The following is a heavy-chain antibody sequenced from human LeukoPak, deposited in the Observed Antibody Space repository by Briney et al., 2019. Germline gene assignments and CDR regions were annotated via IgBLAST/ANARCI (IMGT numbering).Heavy chain of an antibody. V-gene: IGHV3-23*01. CDR2: ISGSGGST. D-gene: IGHD3-10*01. CDR3: AKGLGSGSYYKIDY. CDR1: GFTFSSYA. J-gene: IGHJ4*02. Sequence: PGGSLRLSCAAFGFTFSSYAMSWVRQAPGKGLEWVSAISGSGGSTYYADSVKGRFTISRDNSKNTLYLQMNSLRAEDTAVYYCAKGLGSGSYYKIDYWGQGTLVTVSS.